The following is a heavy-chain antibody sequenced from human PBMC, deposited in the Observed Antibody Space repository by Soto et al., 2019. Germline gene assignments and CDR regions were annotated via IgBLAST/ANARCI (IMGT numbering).Heavy chain of an antibody. Sequence: SETLSLTCAVSSGSISSRNWWSWVRQPPGKGLEWIGEIYHSGSTNYNPYLKSRDTISVEKSKNQFSLKLSSVTAAGTAVYYYGRYYKGYGDYVEYFDYWGEETLVT. D-gene: IGHD4-17*01. V-gene: IGHV4-4*02. CDR2: IYHSGST. CDR1: SGSISSRNW. CDR3: GRYYKGYGDYVEYFDY. J-gene: IGHJ4*02.